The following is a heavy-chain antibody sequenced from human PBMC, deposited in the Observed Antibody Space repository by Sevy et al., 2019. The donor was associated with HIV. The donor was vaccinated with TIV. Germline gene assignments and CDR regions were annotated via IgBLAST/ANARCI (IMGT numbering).Heavy chain of an antibody. CDR1: GGSISSGDYY. Sequence: SETLSLTCTVSGGSISSGDYYWSWIRQPPGKGLEWIGYIYYSGSTYYNPSLKSRVTISVDTSKNQFSLKLSAVTAADSAVYYGARRIVVVTENWFDPWGQGTLVTVSS. CDR3: ARRIVVVTENWFDP. CDR2: IYYSGST. V-gene: IGHV4-30-4*01. D-gene: IGHD3-22*01. J-gene: IGHJ5*02.